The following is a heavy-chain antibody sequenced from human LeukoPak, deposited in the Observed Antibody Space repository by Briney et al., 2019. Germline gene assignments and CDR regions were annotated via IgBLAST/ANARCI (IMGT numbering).Heavy chain of an antibody. CDR2: IIPIFGTA. J-gene: IGHJ4*02. Sequence: GASVKVSCKASGGTFSSYAISWVRQAPGQGLEWMGGIIPIFGTANYAQKFQGRVTITADKSTSTAHMELSGLRSEDTAVYYCASPLAVGYCSGGSCYGNWGQGTLVTVSS. V-gene: IGHV1-69*06. CDR1: GGTFSSYA. CDR3: ASPLAVGYCSGGSCYGN. D-gene: IGHD2-15*01.